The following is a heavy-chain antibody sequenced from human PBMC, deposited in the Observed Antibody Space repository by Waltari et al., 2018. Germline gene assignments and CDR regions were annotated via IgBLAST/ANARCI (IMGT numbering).Heavy chain of an antibody. CDR3: ARGGGIRSLGY. D-gene: IGHD3-16*01. CDR2: IYSGGNT. J-gene: IGHJ4*02. CDR1: GFIVSNNY. V-gene: IGHV3-53*01. Sequence: EVQLVESGGGLIQPGGSLRLSCAASGFIVSNNYMIWVRQAPGKGVEWVSVIYSGGNTYYADSVKGRFTISRDSSKNTLYLQMDSLRADDTAVYYCARGGGIRSLGYWGQGTLVTVSS.